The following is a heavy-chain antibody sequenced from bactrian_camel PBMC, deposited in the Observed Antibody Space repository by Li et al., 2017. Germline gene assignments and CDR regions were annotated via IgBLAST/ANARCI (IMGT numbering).Heavy chain of an antibody. Sequence: HVQLVESGGDSVQAGGSLRLSCAASGSTYLRNTWAWFRQAPGKEREGVAAIRTADDSPYYANSVNGRFTISQDTGRNTLYLQMTNLKPEDTAMYYCAAGLGGGRILDRAEYNYWGRGTQVTVS. V-gene: IGHV3S54*01. CDR3: AAGLGGGRILDRAEYNY. CDR2: IRTADDSP. CDR1: GSTYLRNT. D-gene: IGHD7*01. J-gene: IGHJ4*01.